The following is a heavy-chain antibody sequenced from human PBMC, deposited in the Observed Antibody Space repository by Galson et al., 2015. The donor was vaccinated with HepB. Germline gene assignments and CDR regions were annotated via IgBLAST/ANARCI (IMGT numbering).Heavy chain of an antibody. CDR2: ISGSGGST. Sequence: SLRLSCAASGFTFSSYAMSWVRQAPGKGLEWVSAISGSGGSTYYADSVKGRFTISRDNSKNTLYLQMNSLRAEDTAVYYCAKCVLDYGDYGPLDYWGQGTLVTVSS. D-gene: IGHD4-17*01. CDR1: GFTFSSYA. V-gene: IGHV3-23*01. CDR3: AKCVLDYGDYGPLDY. J-gene: IGHJ4*02.